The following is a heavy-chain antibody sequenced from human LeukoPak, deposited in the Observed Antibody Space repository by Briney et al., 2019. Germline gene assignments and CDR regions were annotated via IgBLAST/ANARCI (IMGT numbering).Heavy chain of an antibody. J-gene: IGHJ4*02. D-gene: IGHD3-10*01. CDR2: IYYSGNT. V-gene: IGHV4-39*01. CDR1: GGSISSGSYY. CDR3: TRLSYGSGSYYNFYFGY. Sequence: SETLSLTCTVSGGSISSGSYYWGWIRQPPGKGLEWIGSIYYSGNTYYNSSLKSRVTISVDASKNQFSQNLSSVTAADTAVYYCTRLSYGSGSYYNFYFGYWGQGTLVTVSA.